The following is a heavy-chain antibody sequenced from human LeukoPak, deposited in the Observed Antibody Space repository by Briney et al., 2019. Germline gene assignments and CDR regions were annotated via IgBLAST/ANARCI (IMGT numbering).Heavy chain of an antibody. V-gene: IGHV4-34*01. D-gene: IGHD6-19*01. CDR1: GGSFSGYY. CDR3: ARVTRIYSSGWRYYFDY. Sequence: SETLSLTCAVYGGSFSGYYWSWIRQPPGKGLEWIGEINHSGSTNYNPSLKSRVTISVDTSKNQFSLKLSSVTAVDTAVYYCARVTRIYSSGWRYYFDYWGQGTLVTVSS. J-gene: IGHJ4*02. CDR2: INHSGST.